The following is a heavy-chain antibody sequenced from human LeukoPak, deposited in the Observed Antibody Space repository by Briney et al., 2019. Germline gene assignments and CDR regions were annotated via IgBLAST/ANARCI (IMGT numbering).Heavy chain of an antibody. J-gene: IGHJ5*02. CDR2: IKQDGSEK. CDR3: ARAGAAAGTRFDP. CDR1: GFAFSSYW. Sequence: GGSLRLSYAASGFAFSSYWMSWVRQAPGKGLEWVANIKQDGSEKYYVDSVKGRFTISRDNAKNSLYLQMNSLRAEDTAVYYCARAGAAAGTRFDPWGQGTLVTVSS. D-gene: IGHD6-13*01. V-gene: IGHV3-7*01.